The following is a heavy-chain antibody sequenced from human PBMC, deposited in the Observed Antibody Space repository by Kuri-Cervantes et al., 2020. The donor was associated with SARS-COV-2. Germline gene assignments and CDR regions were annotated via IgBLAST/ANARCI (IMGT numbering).Heavy chain of an antibody. D-gene: IGHD3-10*01. J-gene: IGHJ4*02. Sequence: ASVKVSCKASGYTSTDYGIHWVRQAPGEGLEWMGWINPNTGGTNYAQKFQGWVTMTRDTSLSTVYMDLSKMTSGDTAIYYCASGGGVRGLMGMFRWRGAGSLDFWCQGTMVTVSS. CDR1: GYTSTDYG. CDR2: INPNTGGT. V-gene: IGHV1-2*04. CDR3: ASGGGVRGLMGMFRWRGAGSLDF.